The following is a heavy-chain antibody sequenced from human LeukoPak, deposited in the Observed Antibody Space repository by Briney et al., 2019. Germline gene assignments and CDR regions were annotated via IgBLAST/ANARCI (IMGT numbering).Heavy chain of an antibody. CDR2: IYYSGST. Sequence: SETLSLTCTVSRGSISSGGYYWSCIPQHPGKGLEWIGYIYYSGSTYYNPSLKSRVTISVDTSKNQFSLKLSSVTAADTAVYYCAREDPSLIVLDYWGQGTLVTVSS. V-gene: IGHV4-31*03. D-gene: IGHD2-21*01. J-gene: IGHJ4*02. CDR1: RGSISSGGYY. CDR3: AREDPSLIVLDY.